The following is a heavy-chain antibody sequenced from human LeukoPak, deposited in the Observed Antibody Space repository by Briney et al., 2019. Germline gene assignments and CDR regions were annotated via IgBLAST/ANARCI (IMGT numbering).Heavy chain of an antibody. J-gene: IGHJ4*02. V-gene: IGHV1-3*02. CDR3: ARSPGGNARTWLDY. Sequence: GASVKVSCKASGYTFTNYALHWVRQAPGQRLEWMGWTNGATGNTRFSQDSQGRLTITIDTSSSTAYMKQSSLRSEDTAVYYCARSPGGNARTWLDYWGQGTLVTVSS. CDR1: GYTFTNYA. D-gene: IGHD4-23*01. CDR2: TNGATGNT.